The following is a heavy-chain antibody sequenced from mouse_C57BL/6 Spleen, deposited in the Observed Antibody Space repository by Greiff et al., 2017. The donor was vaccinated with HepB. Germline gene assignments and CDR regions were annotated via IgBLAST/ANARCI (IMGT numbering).Heavy chain of an antibody. CDR3: ARVDDGYFDWYFDV. D-gene: IGHD2-3*01. V-gene: IGHV14-2*01. CDR1: GFNIKVYY. CDR2: IDPEDGET. Sequence: VQLQQSGAELVKPGASVKLSCTASGFNIKVYYMHWVKQRTEQGLEWIGRIDPEDGETKYAPKFQGKATITADTSSNTAYLQLSSLTSEDTAVYYCARVDDGYFDWYFDVWGTGTTVTVSS. J-gene: IGHJ1*03.